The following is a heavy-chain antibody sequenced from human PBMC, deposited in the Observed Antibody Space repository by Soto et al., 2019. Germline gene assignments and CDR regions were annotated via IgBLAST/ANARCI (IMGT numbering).Heavy chain of an antibody. J-gene: IGHJ4*02. D-gene: IGHD6-13*01. CDR3: AKDRPSYSSSWYHFDY. CDR2: ISYDGSNK. CDR1: GFTFSSYG. Sequence: QVQLVESGGGVVQPGRSLRLSCAASGFTFSSYGMHWVRQAPGKGLEWVAVISYDGSNKYYADSVKGRFTISRDNSKNXLYLQMNSLRAEDTAVYYCAKDRPSYSSSWYHFDYWGQGTLVTVSS. V-gene: IGHV3-30*18.